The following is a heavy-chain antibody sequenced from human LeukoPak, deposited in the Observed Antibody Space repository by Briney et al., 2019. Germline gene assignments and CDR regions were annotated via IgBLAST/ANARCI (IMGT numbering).Heavy chain of an antibody. CDR1: GXSISSYY. CDR2: IYYSGST. D-gene: IGHD2-15*01. Sequence: KPSETLSLTWTVSGXSISSYYGSWIRQPPGKGLEWIGYIYYSGSTNYNPSLKSRVTISVDTSKNQFSLKLSSVTAADTAVYYCARVLCSGGSCYPFDNWGQGTLVTVSS. J-gene: IGHJ4*02. V-gene: IGHV4-59*01. CDR3: ARVLCSGGSCYPFDN.